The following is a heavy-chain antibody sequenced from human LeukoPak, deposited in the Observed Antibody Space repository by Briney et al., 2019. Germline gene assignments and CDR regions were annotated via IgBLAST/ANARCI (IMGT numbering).Heavy chain of an antibody. CDR1: GFTLSAFA. Sequence: PGGSLRLSCTASGFTLSAFAMSWVRQAPGKGLEWVSGSTGAVEYYASSVKGRFTVSRDESKNTLYPQMNSLGAEDTATYYCARGSDLASYNELEYWGQGTLVTVSS. CDR2: STGAVE. V-gene: IGHV3-23*01. CDR3: ARGSDLASYNELEY. J-gene: IGHJ4*02. D-gene: IGHD2-21*01.